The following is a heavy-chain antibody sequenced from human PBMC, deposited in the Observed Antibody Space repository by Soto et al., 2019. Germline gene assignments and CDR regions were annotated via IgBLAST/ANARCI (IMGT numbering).Heavy chain of an antibody. D-gene: IGHD5-12*01. J-gene: IGHJ6*02. CDR3: AKGATVDSDYVPLWYYGVDV. V-gene: IGHV3-23*01. CDR2: ISGSGGNT. Sequence: EVQLLESGGGLVQPGGSLRLSCAPSGFTFSSYAMSWVRQAPGKGLEWVSTISGSGGNTYTADSVKGRFTVSRDNFKNTLYLQMNSLRAEDTAVYFCAKGATVDSDYVPLWYYGVDVWGQGTTVTVSS. CDR1: GFTFSSYA.